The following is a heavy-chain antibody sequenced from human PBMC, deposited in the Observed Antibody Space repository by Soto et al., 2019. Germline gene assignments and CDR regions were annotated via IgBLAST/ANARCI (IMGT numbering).Heavy chain of an antibody. D-gene: IGHD3-10*01. Sequence: PSETLSLTCTVSGGSIISTISYWGWIRQPPGKGLEWIGSIHYSGSTYYNPSLKSRVTISVDTSKNQFSLKLSSVTAADTAVYYCARLHYGSDSYYIVFYWFDPWGQGTLVPVSP. CDR1: GGSIISTISY. V-gene: IGHV4-39*01. CDR3: ARLHYGSDSYYIVFYWFDP. J-gene: IGHJ5*02. CDR2: IHYSGST.